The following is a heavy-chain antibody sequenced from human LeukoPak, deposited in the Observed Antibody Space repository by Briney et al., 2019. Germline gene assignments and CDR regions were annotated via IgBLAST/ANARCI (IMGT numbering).Heavy chain of an antibody. Sequence: ETLSLTCTVSGGSISSSSYYWGWIRQPPGKGLEWIGSIFYSGSTYYNPSLKSRDTISVDTSKNQFSLKLSSVTAADTAVYYCARGMYCSGGSCYDYWGQGTLATVSS. V-gene: IGHV4-39*01. CDR2: IFYSGST. J-gene: IGHJ4*02. D-gene: IGHD2-15*01. CDR3: ARGMYCSGGSCYDY. CDR1: GGSISSSSYY.